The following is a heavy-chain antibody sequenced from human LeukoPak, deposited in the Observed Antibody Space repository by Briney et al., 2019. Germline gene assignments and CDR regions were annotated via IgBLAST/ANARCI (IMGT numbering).Heavy chain of an antibody. Sequence: PSETLSLTCTVSGGSISSYYWGWIRQPLGKGLEWIGSIYYSGSTYYNPSLKNRLTISVDTSKNQFSLKLSSVTAADTAVYYCARTRYYYGSRSYGAPYYFDYWGQGTLVTVSS. CDR2: IYYSGST. J-gene: IGHJ4*02. CDR1: GGSISSYY. D-gene: IGHD3-10*01. CDR3: ARTRYYYGSRSYGAPYYFDY. V-gene: IGHV4-39*01.